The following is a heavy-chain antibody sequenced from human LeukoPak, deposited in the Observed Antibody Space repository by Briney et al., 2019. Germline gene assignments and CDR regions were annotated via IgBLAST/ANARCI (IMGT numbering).Heavy chain of an antibody. CDR3: ARDVTTYYYYMDV. J-gene: IGHJ6*03. V-gene: IGHV1-69*05. Sequence: SVKVSCXASGGTFSNYAISWVRQALGQGLEWMARIIPIFGTANYAQKFQDRVTITTDESTSTAYMELSSLRSEDTAVYYCARDVTTYYYYMDVRGKGTTVTVSS. CDR1: GGTFSNYA. CDR2: IIPIFGTA. D-gene: IGHD4-17*01.